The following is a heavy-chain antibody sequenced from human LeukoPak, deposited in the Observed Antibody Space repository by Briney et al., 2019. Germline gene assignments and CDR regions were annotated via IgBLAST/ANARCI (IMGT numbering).Heavy chain of an antibody. CDR3: ARDRINWNDGFDP. CDR2: ISSSGSTI. CDR1: GFTFSTYE. Sequence: PGGSLRLSCAASGFTFSTYEMNWVRQAPGKGLEWVSYISSSGSTIYYEDSVKGRFTISRDNAKNSLYLQMNSLRAEDTAVYYCARDRINWNDGFDPWGQGTLVTVSS. D-gene: IGHD1-20*01. J-gene: IGHJ5*02. V-gene: IGHV3-48*03.